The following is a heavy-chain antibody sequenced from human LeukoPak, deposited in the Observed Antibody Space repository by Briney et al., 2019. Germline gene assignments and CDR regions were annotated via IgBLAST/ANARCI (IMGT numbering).Heavy chain of an antibody. CDR3: ARPHRRYYDSSGYFDY. V-gene: IGHV4-39*07. CDR2: IYHSGST. J-gene: IGHJ4*02. D-gene: IGHD3-22*01. Sequence: SETLSLTCTVSGGSISSSSYYWGWIRQPPGKGLEWIGSIYHSGSTYYNPSLKSRVTISVDTSKNQFSLKLSSVTAADTAVYYCARPHRRYYDSSGYFDYWGQGTLVTVSS. CDR1: GGSISSSSYY.